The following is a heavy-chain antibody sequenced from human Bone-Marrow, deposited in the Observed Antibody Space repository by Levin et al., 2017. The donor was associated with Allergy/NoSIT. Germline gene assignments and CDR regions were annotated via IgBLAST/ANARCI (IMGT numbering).Heavy chain of an antibody. D-gene: IGHD3-22*01. CDR2: SSAYNGRT. V-gene: IGHV1-18*01. Sequence: PAASVKVSCKASGYTFSNYVISWVRQVPGQGLEWMGWSSAYNGRTKYVQNFEDRVNMTTDRSTSTAYMELRSLGSGDTAVYYCARENYDTSGQRLHFDSWGQGTLVTVSS. J-gene: IGHJ4*02. CDR1: GYTFSNYV. CDR3: ARENYDTSGQRLHFDS.